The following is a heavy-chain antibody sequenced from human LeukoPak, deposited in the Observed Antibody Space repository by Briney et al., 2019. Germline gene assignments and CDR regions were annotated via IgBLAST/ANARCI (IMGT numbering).Heavy chain of an antibody. Sequence: SVKVSCKASGGTFSSYAISWVRQAPGQGLEWMGGIIPIFGTANYAQKFQGRVTITADKSTSTAYMELSSLRSEDTAVYYCARGIAAAAGTYYYGMDVWGKGTKVNVS. D-gene: IGHD6-13*01. V-gene: IGHV1-69*06. CDR1: GGTFSSYA. CDR2: IIPIFGTA. CDR3: ARGIAAAAGTYYYGMDV. J-gene: IGHJ6*04.